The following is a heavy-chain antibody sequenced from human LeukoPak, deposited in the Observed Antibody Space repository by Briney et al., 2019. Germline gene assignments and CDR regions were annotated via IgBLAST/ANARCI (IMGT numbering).Heavy chain of an antibody. Sequence: SETLSLTCAVYGGSFSGYYWSWIRQPPGKGLEWIGEINHSGSTNYNPSLKSRVTISVDTSKNQFSLKLSSVTAADTAVYYCASRYWELLKVANWFDPWGQGTLVTVSS. J-gene: IGHJ5*02. CDR1: GGSFSGYY. D-gene: IGHD1-26*01. V-gene: IGHV4-34*01. CDR2: INHSGST. CDR3: ASRYWELLKVANWFDP.